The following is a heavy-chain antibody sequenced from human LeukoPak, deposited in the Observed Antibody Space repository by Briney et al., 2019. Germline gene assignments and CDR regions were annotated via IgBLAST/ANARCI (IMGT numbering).Heavy chain of an antibody. CDR2: MNPNSGNT. Sequence: ASVKVSCKASGYTFTSYDINWVRQATGQGLEWMGWMNPNSGNTGYAQKFQGRVTITRNTSISTAYMELSSLRSEDTAVYYCARCGVAPAGYYYYMDVWGKGTTVTVSS. CDR1: GYTFTSYD. CDR3: ARCGVAPAGYYYYMDV. J-gene: IGHJ6*03. D-gene: IGHD2-2*01. V-gene: IGHV1-8*03.